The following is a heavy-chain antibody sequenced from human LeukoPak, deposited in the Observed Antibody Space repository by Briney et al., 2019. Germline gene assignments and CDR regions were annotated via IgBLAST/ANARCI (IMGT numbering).Heavy chain of an antibody. CDR3: ARVPVAGTGPDY. Sequence: NPSETLSLTCTVSGGSISSYYWSWIRQPPGKGLEWIGYIHYSGSTNYNPSLKSRVTISVDTSKNQFSLKLSSVTAADTAVYYCARVPVAGTGPDYWGQGTLVTVSS. J-gene: IGHJ4*02. CDR2: IHYSGST. D-gene: IGHD6-13*01. CDR1: GGSISSYY. V-gene: IGHV4-59*01.